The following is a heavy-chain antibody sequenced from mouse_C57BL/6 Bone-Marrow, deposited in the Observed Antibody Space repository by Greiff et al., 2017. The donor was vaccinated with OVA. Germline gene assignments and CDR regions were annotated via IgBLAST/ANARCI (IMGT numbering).Heavy chain of an antibody. J-gene: IGHJ2*01. Sequence: ESGPGLVKPSQSLSLTCSVTGYSITSGYYWNWIRQFPGNKLEWMGYISYDGSNNYNPSLKNRISITRDTSKNQFFLKLNSVTTEDTATYYCAREWDGYYDYWGQGTTLTVSS. D-gene: IGHD2-3*01. CDR1: GYSITSGYY. CDR3: AREWDGYYDY. CDR2: ISYDGSN. V-gene: IGHV3-6*01.